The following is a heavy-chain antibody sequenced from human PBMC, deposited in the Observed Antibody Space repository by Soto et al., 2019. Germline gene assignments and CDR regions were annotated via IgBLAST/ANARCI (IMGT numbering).Heavy chain of an antibody. D-gene: IGHD3-22*01. V-gene: IGHV3-30*04. CDR3: ARETLTDHYYDSSGPHDAFDI. Sequence: GGSLRLSCAASGFTFSSYAMHWVRQAPGKGLEWVAVISYDGSNKYYADSVKGRFTISRDNSKNTLYLQMNSLRAEDTAVYYCARETLTDHYYDSSGPHDAFDIWGQGTMVTVSS. CDR1: GFTFSSYA. CDR2: ISYDGSNK. J-gene: IGHJ3*02.